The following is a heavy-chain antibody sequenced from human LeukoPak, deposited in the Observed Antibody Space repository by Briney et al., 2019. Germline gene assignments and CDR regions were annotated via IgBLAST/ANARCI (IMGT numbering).Heavy chain of an antibody. Sequence: GASVKVSCKASGYTFTGYYMHWVRQAPGQGLEWMGWINPNSGGTNYAQKFQGWVTMTRDTSISTAYMELSRLRSDDTAVYYCAGALPYSSGWYDQYYFDYWGQGTLVTVSS. J-gene: IGHJ4*02. CDR1: GYTFTGYY. D-gene: IGHD6-19*01. V-gene: IGHV1-2*04. CDR2: INPNSGGT. CDR3: AGALPYSSGWYDQYYFDY.